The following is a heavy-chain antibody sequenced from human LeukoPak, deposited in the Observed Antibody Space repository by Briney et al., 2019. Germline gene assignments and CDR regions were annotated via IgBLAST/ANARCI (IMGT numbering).Heavy chain of an antibody. V-gene: IGHV3-23*01. CDR2: INDNGAGT. CDR1: GFTFSSYA. D-gene: IGHD3-16*01. Sequence: PGGSLRLSCAASGFTFSSYAMSWVRQAPGKGLKWVSTINDNGAGTYYADSVKGHFTISRDNSYNTVSLQMNSLRDEDTGVYYCAKGLRTGVGPYMGYHYYMDVWGKGATVTVSS. J-gene: IGHJ6*03. CDR3: AKGLRTGVGPYMGYHYYMDV.